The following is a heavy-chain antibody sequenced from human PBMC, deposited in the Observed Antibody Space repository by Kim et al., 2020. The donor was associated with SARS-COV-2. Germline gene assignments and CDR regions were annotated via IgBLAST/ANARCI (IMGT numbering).Heavy chain of an antibody. Sequence: SETLSLTCAVYGGSFSGYYWSWIRQPPGKGLEWIGEINHSGSTNYNPSLKSRVTISVDTSKNQFSLKLSSVTAADTAVYYCVRGHITMIVVVIGVNYYFDYWGQGTLVTVSS. V-gene: IGHV4-34*01. D-gene: IGHD3-22*01. CDR3: VRGHITMIVVVIGVNYYFDY. CDR1: GGSFSGYY. CDR2: INHSGST. J-gene: IGHJ4*02.